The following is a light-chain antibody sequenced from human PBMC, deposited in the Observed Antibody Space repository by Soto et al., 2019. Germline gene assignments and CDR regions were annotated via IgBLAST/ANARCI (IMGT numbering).Light chain of an antibody. CDR2: GTS. CDR1: QSISTSY. CDR3: QQYGGSPQYT. Sequence: IVLTQSPGTLSLSPGERATLSCRASQSISTSYLAWYQQKPGQAPRLLIYGTSTRATGIPDRFSGSGSGTDFTLTISRLEPEDFAVYYCQQYGGSPQYTFGQGTKLEIK. V-gene: IGKV3-20*01. J-gene: IGKJ2*01.